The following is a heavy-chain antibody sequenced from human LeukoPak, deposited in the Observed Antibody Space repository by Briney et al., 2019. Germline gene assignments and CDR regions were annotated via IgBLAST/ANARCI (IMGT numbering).Heavy chain of an antibody. D-gene: IGHD6-13*01. J-gene: IGHJ4*02. CDR3: ARGSSSSWYVSDY. CDR2: MNPNSGNT. V-gene: IGHV1-8*03. Sequence: AASVKVSCKASGYTFTGYYMHWVRQAPGQGLEWMGWMNPNSGNTGYAQKFQGRVTITRNTSISTAYMELSSLRSEDTAVYYCARGSSSSWYVSDYWGQGTLVTVSS. CDR1: GYTFTGYY.